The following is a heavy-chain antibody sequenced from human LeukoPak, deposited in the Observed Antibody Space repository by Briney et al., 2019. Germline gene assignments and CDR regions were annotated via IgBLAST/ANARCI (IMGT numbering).Heavy chain of an antibody. J-gene: IGHJ5*02. V-gene: IGHV1-2*02. CDR1: GYTFTAFY. CDR3: ARETRQLVRQGWLDP. Sequence: ASVRVSCKASGYTFTAFYIHWVRQVPGQGLEWVGWINPSTGATDYAQRFKGRVTVTTDTSTATAYMDLRRLKSDDTAVYYCARETRQLVRQGWLDPWGQGTLVTVSS. CDR2: INPSTGAT. D-gene: IGHD3-10*01.